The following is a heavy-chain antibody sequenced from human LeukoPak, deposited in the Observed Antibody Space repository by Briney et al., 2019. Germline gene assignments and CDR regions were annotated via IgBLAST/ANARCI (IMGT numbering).Heavy chain of an antibody. J-gene: IGHJ4*02. D-gene: IGHD3-3*01. CDR1: GYTFTGYY. Sequence: ASVKVSCKASGYTFTGYYMHWVRQAPGQGLEWMGWINPNSGGTNYAQKFQGRVTMTRDTSTSTAYMELSRLRSNDTAVYYCARGGKAYFDFWSGYYSIDYWGQGTLVTVSS. CDR3: ARGGKAYFDFWSGYYSIDY. V-gene: IGHV1-2*02. CDR2: INPNSGGT.